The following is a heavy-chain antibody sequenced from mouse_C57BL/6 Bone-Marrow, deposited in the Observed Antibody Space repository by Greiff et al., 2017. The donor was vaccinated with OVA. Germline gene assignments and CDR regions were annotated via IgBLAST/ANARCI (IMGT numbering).Heavy chain of an antibody. CDR3: ERGNYFAY. V-gene: IGHV1-49*01. D-gene: IGHD2-1*01. Sequence: LQQSGAELVRPGSSVKLSCKASYFAFMACAMHWVKQRPGHGLEWIGSFTISCDATDYSENFKGKATLTANTSSSTAYMELISLTSEDSAVYYGERGNYFAYRGEGKPVTVPA. CDR2: FTISCDAT. J-gene: IGHJ3*01. CDR1: YFAFMACA.